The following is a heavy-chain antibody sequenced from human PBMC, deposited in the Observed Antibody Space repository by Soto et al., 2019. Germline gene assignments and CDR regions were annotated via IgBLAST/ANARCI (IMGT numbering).Heavy chain of an antibody. V-gene: IGHV1-18*01. CDR2: INAYNGHT. Sequence: QVQLVQSGAEVKQPGASVKVSCKASGYTFNNYGITWVRQAPGQGLEWMGWINAYNGHTNYAQKFQDRVAMTTDTSTRTVYRELRSLSSDDTAVIYWARAMAPDHSDHWGQGTLVTVSS. J-gene: IGHJ4*02. CDR3: ARAMAPDHSDH. CDR1: GYTFNNYG.